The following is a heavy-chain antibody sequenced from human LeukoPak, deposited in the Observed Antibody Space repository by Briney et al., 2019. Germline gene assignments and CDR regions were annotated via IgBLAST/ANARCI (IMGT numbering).Heavy chain of an antibody. V-gene: IGHV4-59*01. CDR2: IYYSGST. Sequence: SETLSLTCTVSGGSISSYYWSWIRQPPGKGLEWIGYIYYSGSTNYNPSLKSRVTISVDTSKNQFPLKLSSVTAADTAVYYCARVGLPGDAFDIWGQGTMVTVSS. J-gene: IGHJ3*02. CDR3: ARVGLPGDAFDI. CDR1: GGSISSYY. D-gene: IGHD1-14*01.